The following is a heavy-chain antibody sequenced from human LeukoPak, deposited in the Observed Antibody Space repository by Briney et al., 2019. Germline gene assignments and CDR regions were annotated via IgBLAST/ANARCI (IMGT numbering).Heavy chain of an antibody. V-gene: IGHV3-73*01. CDR1: GFTFSGSA. CDR3: TRRPPYYYDSSGYYYYAFDI. D-gene: IGHD3-22*01. CDR2: IRSKANSYAT. Sequence: GGSLRLSCAASGFTFSGSAMHWVRQASGKGLEWVGRIRSKANSYATAYAASVKVRFTISRDDSKNTAYLQMNSLKTEDTAVYYCTRRPPYYYDSSGYYYYAFDIWGQGTMVTVSS. J-gene: IGHJ3*02.